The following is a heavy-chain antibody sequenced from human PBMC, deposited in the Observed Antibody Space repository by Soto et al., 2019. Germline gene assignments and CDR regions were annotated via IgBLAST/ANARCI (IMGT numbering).Heavy chain of an antibody. J-gene: IGHJ4*02. D-gene: IGHD2-15*01. CDR3: AKGGGCSGGSCYYFDY. V-gene: IGHV3-30*18. Sequence: QVQLVESGGGVVQPGRSLRLSCAASGFTFSSYGMHWVRQAPGKGLEWVAVISYDGSNKYYADSVKGRFTISRDNSKNTLYLQMNSLRAEDTAVYYCAKGGGCSGGSCYYFDYWGQGTLVTVSS. CDR1: GFTFSSYG. CDR2: ISYDGSNK.